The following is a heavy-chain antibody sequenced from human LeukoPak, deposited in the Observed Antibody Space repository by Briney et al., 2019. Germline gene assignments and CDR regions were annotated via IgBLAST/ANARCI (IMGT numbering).Heavy chain of an antibody. J-gene: IGHJ4*02. D-gene: IGHD3-3*01. Sequence: ASVNVSCKASGYTFTDYYMHWVRQAPGQGLEWMGWINPNSGGTNYAQKFQGRVTMTRDTSISTAYMELSRLRSDDTAVYYCARDRMDYDFWSGLDYWGQGTLVTVSS. CDR3: ARDRMDYDFWSGLDY. V-gene: IGHV1-2*02. CDR1: GYTFTDYY. CDR2: INPNSGGT.